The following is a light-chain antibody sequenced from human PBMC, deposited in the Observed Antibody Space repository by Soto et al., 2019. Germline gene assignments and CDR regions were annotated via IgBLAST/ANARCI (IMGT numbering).Light chain of an antibody. CDR2: DAS. CDR3: QQRIDWPIT. Sequence: EIVLTQSPATLSLSPGESATLSCRASLRVSNYLAWYQQKPGQAPRLLIFDASNRATGIPARFSGSGSGTDFTLTISSLEPEDFAVYYCQQRIDWPITFGQGTRLEIK. J-gene: IGKJ5*01. V-gene: IGKV3-11*01. CDR1: LRVSNY.